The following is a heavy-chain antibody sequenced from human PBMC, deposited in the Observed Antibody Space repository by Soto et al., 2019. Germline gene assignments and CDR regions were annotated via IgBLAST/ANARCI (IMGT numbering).Heavy chain of an antibody. CDR2: IYPDDSDT. V-gene: IGHV5-51*01. J-gene: IGHJ4*02. CDR1: GFTFTTYC. Sequence: GESLKISCKGAGFTFTTYCIGWVLQVPGKGLEWMGVIYPDDSDTRYSPSFQGRVTISADKSNSTAYLQWSSLEASDTAVYYCARAFRSNYYAFWGQGTLVTVSS. D-gene: IGHD3-3*01. CDR3: ARAFRSNYYAF.